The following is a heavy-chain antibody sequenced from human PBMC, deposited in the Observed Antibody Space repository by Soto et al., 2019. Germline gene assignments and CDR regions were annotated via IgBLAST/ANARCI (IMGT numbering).Heavy chain of an antibody. CDR1: GGSFSSYA. CDR3: ARDLRAAGRPGMDV. Sequence: QVQLVQSGAEVKKPGSSVKVSCKASGGSFSSYAISWVRQAPGQGLEWMGGIIPIVGTGNYAQSFQGSVTIPADESTSTAYMELSSLRSEDTAMYYCARDLRAAGRPGMDVWGQGTTVTVSS. D-gene: IGHD6-13*01. V-gene: IGHV1-69*01. CDR2: IIPIVGTG. J-gene: IGHJ6*02.